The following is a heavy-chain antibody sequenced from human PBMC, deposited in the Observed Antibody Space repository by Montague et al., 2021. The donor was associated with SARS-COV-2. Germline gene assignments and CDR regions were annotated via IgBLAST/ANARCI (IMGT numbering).Heavy chain of an antibody. CDR3: ARIWGATRGDAFDI. V-gene: IGHV2-70*01. CDR2: IDWDDDK. Sequence: PALAKPTQTLTLTCTFSGFSLSTSGMCVSWIRQPPGKALEWLALIDWDDDKYYSTSLKTRLTISKDTSKNQVVLTMTNMDPVDTATYYCARIWGATRGDAFDIWGQGTMVTVSS. D-gene: IGHD1-26*01. CDR1: GFSLSTSGMC. J-gene: IGHJ3*02.